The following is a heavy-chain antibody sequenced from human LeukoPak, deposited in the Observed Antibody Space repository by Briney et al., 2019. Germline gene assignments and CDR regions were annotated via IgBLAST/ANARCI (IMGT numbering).Heavy chain of an antibody. Sequence: PGGSLRLSCAASGFTFSSYPMNWVRQAPGKGLEWVSAIGGRDLNTHYADSVKGRFTISRDNSKNTLYLQMNSLRAEDTAVYYCAKSGSSSLVVDYWGQGTLVAVSS. D-gene: IGHD1-26*01. J-gene: IGHJ4*02. V-gene: IGHV3-23*01. CDR3: AKSGSSSLVVDY. CDR1: GFTFSSYP. CDR2: IGGRDLNT.